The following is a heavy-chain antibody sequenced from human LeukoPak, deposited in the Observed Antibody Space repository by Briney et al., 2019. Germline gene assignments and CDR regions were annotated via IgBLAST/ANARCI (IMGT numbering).Heavy chain of an antibody. CDR2: IYTSGST. CDR1: GGSISSGSYY. V-gene: IGHV4-61*02. Sequence: SETLSLTCTVSGGSISSGSYYWSWIRQPAGKGLEWIGRIYTSGSTNYNPSFKSRVTISVDTSKNQFSLKLSSVTAADTAVYYCARLRGYSYGLYFDYWGQGTLVTVSS. CDR3: ARLRGYSYGLYFDY. J-gene: IGHJ4*02. D-gene: IGHD5-18*01.